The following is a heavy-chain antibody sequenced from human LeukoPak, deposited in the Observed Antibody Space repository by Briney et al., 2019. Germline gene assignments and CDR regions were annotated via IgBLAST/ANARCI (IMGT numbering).Heavy chain of an antibody. J-gene: IGHJ3*02. D-gene: IGHD4-17*01. CDR3: ARESDYGDAFDI. V-gene: IGHV4-59*01. CDR2: IYYSGST. CDR1: GGSISSYY. Sequence: SETLSLTCTVSGGSISSYYWSWIRQPPGKGLEWIGYIYYSGSTNYNPSLKSRVTISVDTSKNQFSLKLSSVIAADTAVYYCARESDYGDAFDIWGQGTMVTVSS.